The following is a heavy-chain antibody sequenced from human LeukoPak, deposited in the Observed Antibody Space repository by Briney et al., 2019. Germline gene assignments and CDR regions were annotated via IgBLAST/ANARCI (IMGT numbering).Heavy chain of an antibody. D-gene: IGHD1-26*01. V-gene: IGHV4-59*01. CDR2: IYYSGST. J-gene: IGHJ4*02. CDR3: ARDGVSGSYQDY. Sequence: PSETLSLTCTVSVGSISSYYWSWIRQPPGKGLEWIGYIYYSGSTNYNPSLKSRVTISVDTSKNQFSLKLSSVTAADTAVYYCARDGVSGSYQDYWGQGTLVTVSS. CDR1: VGSISSYY.